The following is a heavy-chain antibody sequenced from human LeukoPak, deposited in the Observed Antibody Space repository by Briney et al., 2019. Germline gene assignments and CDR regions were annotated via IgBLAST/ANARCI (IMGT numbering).Heavy chain of an antibody. J-gene: IGHJ4*02. Sequence: VQPGGSLRLSCAVSGITLSNYCMSWVRQAPGKGLEWVAGISGSGGSTYYADSVKGRFTISRDNSKNTLYLQMISLRAEDTAVYFCAKRGVVIRVILVGFHKEAYYFDSWGQGALVTVSS. CDR2: ISGSGGST. V-gene: IGHV3-23*01. D-gene: IGHD3-22*01. CDR1: GITLSNYC. CDR3: AKRGVVIRVILVGFHKEAYYFDS.